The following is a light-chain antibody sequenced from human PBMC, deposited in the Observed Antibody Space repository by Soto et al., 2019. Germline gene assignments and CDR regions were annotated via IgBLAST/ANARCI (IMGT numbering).Light chain of an antibody. CDR2: TNN. Sequence: QSVLTQPPSASGTPGQRVTISCSGGSSNLGSNAVNWYQHLPGTAPKLLIYTNNQRPSGVPDRFSGSKSGTSASLAVSGLQSEDEADYYCAAWDDSLNGVVFGGGTKLTVL. V-gene: IGLV1-44*01. CDR3: AAWDDSLNGVV. J-gene: IGLJ2*01. CDR1: SSNLGSNA.